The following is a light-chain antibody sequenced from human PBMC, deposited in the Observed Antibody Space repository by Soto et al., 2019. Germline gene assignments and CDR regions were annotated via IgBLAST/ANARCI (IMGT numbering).Light chain of an antibody. CDR2: AAS. J-gene: IGKJ4*01. Sequence: EIVLTQSPGTLSLSPGERATLSCRATQSVTNNYLAWFQQKPGQSPRLLIYAASSRAAGIPDRFSGSGSGTDFTLSIGRLEPGDFAGYLWQQYGSSIAFGRGTKVEIK. CDR1: QSVTNNY. V-gene: IGKV3-20*01. CDR3: QQYGSSIA.